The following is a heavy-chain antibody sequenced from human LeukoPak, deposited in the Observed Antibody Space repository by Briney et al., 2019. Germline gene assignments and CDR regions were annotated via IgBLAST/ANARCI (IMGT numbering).Heavy chain of an antibody. CDR2: INPNSGGT. D-gene: IGHD6-6*01. J-gene: IGHJ4*02. Sequence: GASVKVSCKASGYTFTGYYMHWVRQAPGQGLEWMGWINPNSGGTNYAQKFQGRVTMTRDTSISTAYMELSRLRSDDTAVYYCARSFSIAARTPSYWGQGTLVTVSS. V-gene: IGHV1-2*02. CDR3: ARSFSIAARTPSY. CDR1: GYTFTGYY.